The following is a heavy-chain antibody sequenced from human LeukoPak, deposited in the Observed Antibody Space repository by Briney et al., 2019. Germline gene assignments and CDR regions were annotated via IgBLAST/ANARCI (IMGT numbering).Heavy chain of an antibody. V-gene: IGHV3-30*03. D-gene: IGHD3-10*01. Sequence: GRSLRLSCAASGFTFSSYGMHWVRQAPGKGLEWVAVISYDGSNKYYADSVKGRFTISRDNSKNTLYLQMNSLRAEDTAVYYCARRVRGVMEGEVRHYFDHWGQGTLVTVSS. CDR3: ARRVRGVMEGEVRHYFDH. CDR2: ISYDGSNK. CDR1: GFTFSSYG. J-gene: IGHJ4*02.